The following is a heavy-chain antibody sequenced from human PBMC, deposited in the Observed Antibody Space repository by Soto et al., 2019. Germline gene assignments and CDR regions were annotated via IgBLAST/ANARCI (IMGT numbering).Heavy chain of an antibody. CDR1: GFTFSTYW. J-gene: IGHJ4*02. D-gene: IGHD4-17*01. V-gene: IGHV3-74*01. CDR3: ARSHDYGAFGSDY. CDR2: INSDGSTT. Sequence: PGGSLRLSCAASGFTFSTYWLHWVRQAPGKGLVWVSRINSDGSTTNYADSVKGRFTISRDNAKNTLYLQMNSLRGEDTAVYYCARSHDYGAFGSDYWGQGTLVTVSS.